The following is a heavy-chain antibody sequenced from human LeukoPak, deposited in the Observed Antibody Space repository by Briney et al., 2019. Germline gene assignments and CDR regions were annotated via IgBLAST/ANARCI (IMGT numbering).Heavy chain of an antibody. V-gene: IGHV3-53*01. CDR1: GFTVSSNY. CDR3: ARTSIDYHYDSSGYYLDY. D-gene: IGHD3-22*01. CDR2: IYSGGST. Sequence: PGGSLRLSCAASGFTVSSNYMSWVRQAPGKGLEWVSVIYSGGSTYYADSVKGRFTISRDNSKNTLYLQMNSLRAEDTVVYYCARTSIDYHYDSSGYYLDYWGQGTLVTVSS. J-gene: IGHJ4*02.